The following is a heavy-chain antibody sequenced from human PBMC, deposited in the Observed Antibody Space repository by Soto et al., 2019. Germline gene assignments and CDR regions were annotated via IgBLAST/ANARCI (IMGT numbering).Heavy chain of an antibody. CDR2: IYYSGST. Sequence: QVQLQESGPGLVKPSETLSLTCTVSGGSISSYYWSWIRQPPGKGLEWIGYIYYSGSTNYNPSLKSRVTISVDTSKNQFSLKLSSVTAADTAVYYCARDRGGVRPYYYGMDVWGQGTTVTVSS. D-gene: IGHD1-26*01. V-gene: IGHV4-59*01. CDR3: ARDRGGVRPYYYGMDV. CDR1: GGSISSYY. J-gene: IGHJ6*02.